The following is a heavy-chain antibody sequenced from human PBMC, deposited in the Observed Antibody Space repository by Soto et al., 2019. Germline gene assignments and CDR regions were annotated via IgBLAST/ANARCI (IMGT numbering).Heavy chain of an antibody. D-gene: IGHD3-22*01. CDR2: IYATGTT. CDR3: EAYYYDSSGLEADYYYGMDV. J-gene: IGHJ6*02. V-gene: IGHV4-4*07. CDR1: GASISGFY. Sequence: SETLSLTCTVSGASISGFYWSWIRKSAGKGLEWIGRIYATGTTDYSPSLKSRVMMSVDTSKNQFSLKLSSVTAADTAVYYCEAYYYDSSGLEADYYYGMDVWGQGTTVTVSS.